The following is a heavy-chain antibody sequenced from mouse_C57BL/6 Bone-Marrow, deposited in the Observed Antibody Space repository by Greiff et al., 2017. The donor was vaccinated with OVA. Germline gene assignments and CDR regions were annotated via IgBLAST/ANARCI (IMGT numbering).Heavy chain of an antibody. D-gene: IGHD3-2*02. CDR3: ARDSSGPAY. CDR1: GFTFSSYG. J-gene: IGHJ2*01. V-gene: IGHV5-6*01. Sequence: EVKLMESGGDLVKPGGSLKLSCAASGFTFSSYGMSWVRQTPDKRLEWVATISSGGSYTYYPDSVKGRFTISRDNAKNTLYLQMSSLKSEDTAMYYCARDSSGPAYWGQGTTLTVSS. CDR2: ISSGGSYT.